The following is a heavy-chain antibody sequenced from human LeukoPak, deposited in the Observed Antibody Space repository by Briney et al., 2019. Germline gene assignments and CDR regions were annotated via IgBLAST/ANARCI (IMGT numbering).Heavy chain of an antibody. Sequence: PGGSLRFSCAASGFTFSSYAMHWVRQAPGKGLEWVAFIRYDGSNKYYADSVKGRFTISRDNSKNTLYLQMNSLRAEDTAVYYCAKDRIRGSIVLMVYPVDYWGQGTLVTVSS. J-gene: IGHJ4*02. CDR3: AKDRIRGSIVLMVYPVDY. CDR1: GFTFSSYA. CDR2: IRYDGSNK. D-gene: IGHD2-8*01. V-gene: IGHV3-30*02.